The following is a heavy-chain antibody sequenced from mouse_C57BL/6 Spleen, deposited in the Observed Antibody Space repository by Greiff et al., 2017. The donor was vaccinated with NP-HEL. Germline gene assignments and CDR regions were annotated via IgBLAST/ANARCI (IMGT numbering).Heavy chain of an antibody. Sequence: VQLQESGAELARPGASVKLSCKASGYTFTSYGISWVQQRTGQGLEWIGEIYPRSGHNYYNAKVKGKATLTADKSSSTANMELRSLTSEDSGVYIGETGSNYESYYAMDYWGQGTSVTVSS. V-gene: IGHV1-81*01. CDR1: GYTFTSYG. CDR3: ETGSNYESYYAMDY. CDR2: IYPRSGHN. J-gene: IGHJ4*01. D-gene: IGHD2-5*01.